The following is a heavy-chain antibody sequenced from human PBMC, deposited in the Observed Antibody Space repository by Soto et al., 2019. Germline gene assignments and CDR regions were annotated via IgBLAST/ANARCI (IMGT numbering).Heavy chain of an antibody. Sequence: KTSETLSLTCMVTGGSIRVSNYYWDWIRQPPGKGLEWIGTIYYSGTTVYNPSLKSRVTMSVDTSKRQFSLKVSSVAAADTAVYFCARRAPDGTANHYFDXWGQGALVTVSX. CDR1: GGSIRVSNYY. V-gene: IGHV4-39*01. CDR2: IYYSGTT. J-gene: IGHJ4*02. D-gene: IGHD2-21*02. CDR3: ARRAPDGTANHYFDX.